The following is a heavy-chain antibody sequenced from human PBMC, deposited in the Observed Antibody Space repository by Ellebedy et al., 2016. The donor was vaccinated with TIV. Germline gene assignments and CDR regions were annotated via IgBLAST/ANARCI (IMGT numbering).Heavy chain of an antibody. J-gene: IGHJ4*02. CDR1: GFTFTSSA. Sequence: AASVKVSCKAAGFTFTSSAMQWVRQARGQRLEWRGWIVVGSGNTNYAQKFQERVTITRDMSTSTAYMELSSLRSNDTAVYYCAAGIKWELLPRGDYWGQGTLVTVSS. V-gene: IGHV1-58*02. D-gene: IGHD1-26*01. CDR3: AAGIKWELLPRGDY. CDR2: IVVGSGNT.